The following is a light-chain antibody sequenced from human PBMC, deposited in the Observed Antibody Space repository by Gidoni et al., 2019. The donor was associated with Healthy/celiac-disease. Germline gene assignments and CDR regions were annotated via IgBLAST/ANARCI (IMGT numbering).Light chain of an antibody. V-gene: IGKV3-20*01. CDR1: KSGSSSY. CDR2: GAS. Sequence: IVLTQSPGPLSLSPGERATLSCRASKSGSSSYLAWYQQKPGQAPRLLIYGASSRATGIPDRFSGSGSGTDFTLTISRLEPEDFAVYYCQQYSSSLMYTFGQGTKLEIK. CDR3: QQYSSSLMYT. J-gene: IGKJ2*01.